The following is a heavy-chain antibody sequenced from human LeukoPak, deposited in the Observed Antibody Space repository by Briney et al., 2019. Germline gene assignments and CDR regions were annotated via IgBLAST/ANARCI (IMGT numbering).Heavy chain of an antibody. CDR3: ARAYCSSTSCPFDI. CDR2: ISSSSSYI. V-gene: IGHV3-21*01. D-gene: IGHD2-2*01. CDR1: GFTFSSYS. J-gene: IGHJ3*02. Sequence: PGGSLRLSGAASGFTFSSYSMNWVRQAPGKGLEWVSSISSSSSYIYYADSVKGRLTISRDNAKNSLYLQMNSLRAEDTAVYYCARAYCSSTSCPFDIWGQGTMVTVSS.